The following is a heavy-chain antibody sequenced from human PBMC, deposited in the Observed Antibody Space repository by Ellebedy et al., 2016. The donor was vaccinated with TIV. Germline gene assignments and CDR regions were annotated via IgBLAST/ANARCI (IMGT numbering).Heavy chain of an antibody. CDR1: GGTFSSYA. Sequence: SVKVSXXASGGTFSSYAISWVRQAPGQGLEWMGGIIPIFGTANYAQKFQGRVTITADESTSTAYMELSSLRSEDTAVYYCARELRYYDSSGSKSFDYWGQGTLVTVSS. CDR2: IIPIFGTA. CDR3: ARELRYYDSSGSKSFDY. J-gene: IGHJ4*02. D-gene: IGHD3-22*01. V-gene: IGHV1-69*13.